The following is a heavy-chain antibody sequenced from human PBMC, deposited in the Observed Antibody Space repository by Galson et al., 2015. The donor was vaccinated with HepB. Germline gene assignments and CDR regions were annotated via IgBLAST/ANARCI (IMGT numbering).Heavy chain of an antibody. CDR1: GGSFSTYH. V-gene: IGHV4-34*01. D-gene: IGHD1-1*01. CDR2: VNDSGFS. J-gene: IGHJ4*01. CDR3: ARSLTGPPRKIFRDYLAL. Sequence: ETLSLTCTIYGGSFSTYHWSWIRQSPGAGLEWIAEVNDSGFSSYNPSLRSRVNASVDTSRNQVSLSLTSVTAADTAVYYCARSLTGPPRKIFRDYLALWGQGSLVIVSS.